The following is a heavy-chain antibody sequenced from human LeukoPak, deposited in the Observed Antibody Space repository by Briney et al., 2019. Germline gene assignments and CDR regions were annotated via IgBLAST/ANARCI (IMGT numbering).Heavy chain of an antibody. CDR2: IISSGSTI. Sequence: GGSLRLSCAASGFTFTDYYMSWIRQAPGKGLEWGSHIISSGSTIYQTDSVKGRFTISRDNAKNSLYLQMNSLRAEDTAVYYCARDRYGSGSYYNWYFDLWGRGTLVTVSS. CDR3: ARDRYGSGSYYNWYFDL. D-gene: IGHD3-10*01. V-gene: IGHV3-11*01. CDR1: GFTFTDYY. J-gene: IGHJ2*01.